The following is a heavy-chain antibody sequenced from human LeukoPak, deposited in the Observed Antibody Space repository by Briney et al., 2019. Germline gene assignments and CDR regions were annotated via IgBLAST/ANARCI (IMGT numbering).Heavy chain of an antibody. CDR2: IYPGDSDT. D-gene: IGHD5-18*01. V-gene: IGHV5-51*01. Sequence: GESLKISCKGSGYSFTSYWIGWVRQMPGKGLEWMGIIYPGDSDTRYSPSFQAQVTISAYKSISTAYLQWSSLKASDTAMYYCARQDTAMVTDWFDPWGQGTLVTVSS. CDR1: GYSFTSYW. J-gene: IGHJ5*02. CDR3: ARQDTAMVTDWFDP.